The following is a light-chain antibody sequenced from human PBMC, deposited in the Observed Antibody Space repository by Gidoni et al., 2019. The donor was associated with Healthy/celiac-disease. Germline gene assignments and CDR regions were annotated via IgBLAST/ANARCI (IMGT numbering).Light chain of an antibody. CDR3: QQYNSYSLT. Sequence: IQMTPSPSTLSASVGDRVTITCRASQSISSWLAWYQQKPGKAPKLLIYDASSLESGVPSRCRGSGSGTEFTLTISSLQPDDFATYYCQQYNSYSLTFGGGTKVEIK. V-gene: IGKV1-5*01. CDR2: DAS. J-gene: IGKJ4*01. CDR1: QSISSW.